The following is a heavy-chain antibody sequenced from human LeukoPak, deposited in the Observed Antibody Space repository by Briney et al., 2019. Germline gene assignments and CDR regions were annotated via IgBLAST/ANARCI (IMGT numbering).Heavy chain of an antibody. Sequence: SETLSLTCAVYGGSFSGYYWSWIRQPPGKGLEWIGEINHSGSTNYNPSLKSRVTISVDTSKNQFSLKLSSVTAADTAVYYCARVYVAAGTYYYYYYMDVWGKGTTVTVSS. D-gene: IGHD6-13*01. J-gene: IGHJ6*03. CDR1: GGSFSGYY. V-gene: IGHV4-34*01. CDR2: INHSGST. CDR3: ARVYVAAGTYYYYYYMDV.